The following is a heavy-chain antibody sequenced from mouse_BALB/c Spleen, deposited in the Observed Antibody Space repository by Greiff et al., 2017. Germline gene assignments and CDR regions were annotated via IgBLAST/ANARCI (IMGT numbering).Heavy chain of an antibody. D-gene: IGHD1-3*01. J-gene: IGHJ4*01. CDR1: GFTFSSYA. Sequence: EVKVVESGGGLVKPGGSLKLSCAASGFTFSSYAMSWVRQTPEKRLEWVASISSGGSTYYPDSVKGRFTISRDNARNLLYLQMSSLRSEDTAMYYCARADNYWGNYYAMDYWGQGTSVTVSS. CDR3: ARADNYWGNYYAMDY. CDR2: ISSGGST. V-gene: IGHV5-6-5*01.